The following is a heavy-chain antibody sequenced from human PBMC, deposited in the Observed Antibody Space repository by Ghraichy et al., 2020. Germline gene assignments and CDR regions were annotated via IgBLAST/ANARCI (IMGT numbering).Heavy chain of an antibody. CDR1: GGSFSGYY. CDR3: ARGSLYSYGYNWFDP. Sequence: SETLSLTCAVYGGSFSGYYWSWIRQPPGKGLEWIGEINHSGSTNYNPSLKSRVTISVDTSKNQFSLKLSSVTAADTAVYYCARGSLYSYGYNWFDPWGQGTLVTVSS. J-gene: IGHJ5*02. V-gene: IGHV4-34*01. CDR2: INHSGST. D-gene: IGHD5-18*01.